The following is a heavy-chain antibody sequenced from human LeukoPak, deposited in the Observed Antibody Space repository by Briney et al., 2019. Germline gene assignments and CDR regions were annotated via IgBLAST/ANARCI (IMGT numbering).Heavy chain of an antibody. V-gene: IGHV3-74*01. CDR3: ATKQWLAPPPDS. Sequence: GGSLRLSCAASGCTFSKYWMIWVRQAPGKGLESVSRINTDGTVTTYADSVKGRFTVSIDNADNTMFLQLNNGGHEDTAVYYCATKQWLAPPPDSWGQGTPVTVS. D-gene: IGHD6-19*01. J-gene: IGHJ4*02. CDR1: GCTFSKYW. CDR2: INTDGTVT.